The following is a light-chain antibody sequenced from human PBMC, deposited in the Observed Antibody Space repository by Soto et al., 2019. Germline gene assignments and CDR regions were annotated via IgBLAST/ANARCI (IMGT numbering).Light chain of an antibody. V-gene: IGKV4-1*01. CDR3: QQYYSTPIT. CDR2: WAS. J-gene: IGKJ5*01. CDR1: QSVLYSSNNQNY. Sequence: DIVMTQSPDSLAVSLGERATINLKSIQSVLYSSNNQNYLAWYQQKPGQPPKLLIYWASTRESGVPDRFSGSGSGTDFTLTISSLQAEDVAVYYCQQYYSTPITFGQGTRLEI.